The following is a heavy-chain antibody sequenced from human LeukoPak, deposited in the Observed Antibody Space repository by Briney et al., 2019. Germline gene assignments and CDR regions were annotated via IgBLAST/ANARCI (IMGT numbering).Heavy chain of an antibody. D-gene: IGHD2-8*01. J-gene: IGHJ1*01. CDR3: AGGWISNGGDFQH. Sequence: PSQTLSLTCSVSGDTISSGNYYWSWIRPSAGKGLEWIGRIYTSGSTKYNPSLESRVTISIDTSKNQFSLKLSSMTAADTAVYYCAGGWISNGGDFQHWGQGTLITVSS. V-gene: IGHV4-61*02. CDR2: IYTSGST. CDR1: GDTISSGNYY.